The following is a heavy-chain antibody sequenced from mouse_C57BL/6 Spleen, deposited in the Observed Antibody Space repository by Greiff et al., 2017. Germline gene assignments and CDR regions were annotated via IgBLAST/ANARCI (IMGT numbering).Heavy chain of an antibody. D-gene: IGHD1-1*01. CDR2: INPNNGGT. CDR3: ARERADYYGSSPYYFDY. Sequence: VQLQQSGPELVKPGASVKISCKASGYTFTDYYMNWVKQSHGKSLEWIGDINPNNGGTSYNQKFKGKATLTVDKSSSTACMELRSLTSEDSAVYYCARERADYYGSSPYYFDYWGQGTTLTVSS. V-gene: IGHV1-26*01. J-gene: IGHJ2*01. CDR1: GYTFTDYY.